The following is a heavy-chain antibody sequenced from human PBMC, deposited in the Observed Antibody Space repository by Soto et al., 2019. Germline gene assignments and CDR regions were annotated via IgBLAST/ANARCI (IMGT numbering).Heavy chain of an antibody. J-gene: IGHJ6*03. CDR3: ARDAFGSGSSHYYYDMDV. CDR2: IIPILGIA. CDR1: GGTFSRYT. V-gene: IGHV1-69*08. Sequence: QVQLVQSGAEVKKPGSSVKVSCKASGGTFSRYTISWVRQAPGQGLEWMGRIIPILGIANYAQKFQGRVTITADKSTSTAYMELSSLRSEDTAVYYCARDAFGSGSSHYYYDMDVWGKGTTVTVSS. D-gene: IGHD3-10*01.